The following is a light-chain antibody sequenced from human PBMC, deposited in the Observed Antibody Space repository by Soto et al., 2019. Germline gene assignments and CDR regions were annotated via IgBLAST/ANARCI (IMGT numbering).Light chain of an antibody. CDR1: SSNIGAGYD. CDR2: GNS. V-gene: IGLV1-40*01. J-gene: IGLJ2*01. CDR3: QSYDSSLSGSRV. Sequence: QSVLTQPPSVSGAPGQRVTISCTGSSSNIGAGYDVHWYQQLPGTAPKLLIYGNSNRPSGVPDRFSGSMSGTSASLAITGLQAEDEADYYCQSYDSSLSGSRVFGGGTKVTVL.